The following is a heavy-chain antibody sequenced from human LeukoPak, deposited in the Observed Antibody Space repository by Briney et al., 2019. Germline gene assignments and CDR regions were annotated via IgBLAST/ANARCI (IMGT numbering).Heavy chain of an antibody. CDR2: INHSGST. J-gene: IGHJ4*02. CDR1: GGSFSGYY. CDR3: ARGPYDYVWGRTFDY. Sequence: SETLSLTCAVYGGSFSGYYWSWLRQPPGKGLEWIGEINHSGSTNYNPSLKSRVTISVDTSKNQFSLKLSSVTAADTAVYYCARGPYDYVWGRTFDYWGQGTLVTVSS. V-gene: IGHV4-34*01. D-gene: IGHD3-16*01.